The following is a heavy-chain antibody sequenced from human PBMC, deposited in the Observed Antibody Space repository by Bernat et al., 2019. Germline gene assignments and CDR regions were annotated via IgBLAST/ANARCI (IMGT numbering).Heavy chain of an antibody. J-gene: IGHJ4*02. V-gene: IGHV3-15*07. CDR2: IKMKSDGGTT. CDR1: GFAFSNAW. CDR3: TKDYWNYCDY. Sequence: EVQLVESGGGLAKPGGSLRLSCAASGFAFSNAWMNWVRQAPGKGLEWVGRIKMKSDGGTTDYAAPVKGRFTISGDDSKNTVYLQMNSLETEDTAVYYCTKDYWNYCDYWGQGTLVTVSS. D-gene: IGHD1-1*01.